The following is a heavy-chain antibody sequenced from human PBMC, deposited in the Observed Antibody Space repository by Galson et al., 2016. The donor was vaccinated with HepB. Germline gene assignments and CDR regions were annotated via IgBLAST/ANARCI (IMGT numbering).Heavy chain of an antibody. Sequence: SETLSLTCTVSGGSITGYYWSWIRQSPGKGLEWIANIYYSGNTNYNRSLKSRVTVSVDASKNQFSLKLSSVTAADTAFYYCARGVGARDTFDFWGQGTMVTVSS. CDR1: GGSITGYY. CDR2: IYYSGNT. CDR3: ARGVGARDTFDF. J-gene: IGHJ3*01. V-gene: IGHV4-59*08. D-gene: IGHD1-26*01.